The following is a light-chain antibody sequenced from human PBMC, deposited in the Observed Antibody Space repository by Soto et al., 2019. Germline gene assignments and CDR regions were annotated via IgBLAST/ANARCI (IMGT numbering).Light chain of an antibody. CDR3: QQYGSSGT. Sequence: EIVLTQSPGTLSLSPGERATLSCRASQSVSNNYLAWYQQKPGQAPRLLIYGASNRATGIPDRLSGSGSGTDFNLTISRLEPEDFAVYYCQQYGSSGTLGQGTKVDNK. CDR2: GAS. CDR1: QSVSNNY. V-gene: IGKV3-20*01. J-gene: IGKJ1*01.